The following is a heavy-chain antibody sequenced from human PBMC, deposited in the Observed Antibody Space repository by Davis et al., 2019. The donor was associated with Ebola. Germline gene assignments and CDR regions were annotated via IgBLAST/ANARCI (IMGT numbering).Heavy chain of an antibody. CDR2: IYWNEDI. CDR3: AHRPESSSRPFDY. V-gene: IGHV2-5*01. Sequence: SGPTLVKPTQTLTLTCTFSGFSLSTSGVGVGCIRQPPRRALEWLALIYWNEDIRYSPSLRTRLTLTKDTSKNQAILTMTNMDPVDTGTYYCAHRPESSSRPFDYWGQGILVTVSS. CDR1: GFSLSTSGVG. D-gene: IGHD6-13*01. J-gene: IGHJ4*02.